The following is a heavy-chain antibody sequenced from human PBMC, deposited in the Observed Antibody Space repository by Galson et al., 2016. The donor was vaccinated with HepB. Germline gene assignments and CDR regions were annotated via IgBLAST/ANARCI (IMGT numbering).Heavy chain of an antibody. CDR1: GDSISSYY. CDR3: AREYSSFDY. Sequence: SETLSLTCTVSGDSISSYYRHWIRLPTGKGLEWIGYVHNSGYTTYNPSLNGRVTISMDTSRNQFSLKLSSVTAADTAVYYCAREYSSFDYVGHGILVTVSS. V-gene: IGHV4-59*01. J-gene: IGHJ4*03. CDR2: VHNSGYT. D-gene: IGHD6-19*01.